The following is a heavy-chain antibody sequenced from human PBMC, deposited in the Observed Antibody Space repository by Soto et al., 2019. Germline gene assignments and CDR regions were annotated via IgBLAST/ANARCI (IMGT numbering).Heavy chain of an antibody. Sequence: QLQLQESGPGLVKPSDTLSLTCTVSGGSISRSSYYWGWIRQPPGKGLEWIASIYYSGSTYYNPSLKIRVRLSVDTSKNKFSLKRSSVTAVDTAVYYCARHQGYYGSGSYCFDNWGQGTLVPVSS. V-gene: IGHV4-39*01. CDR2: IYYSGST. CDR1: GGSISRSSYY. CDR3: ARHQGYYGSGSYCFDN. J-gene: IGHJ4*02. D-gene: IGHD3-10*01.